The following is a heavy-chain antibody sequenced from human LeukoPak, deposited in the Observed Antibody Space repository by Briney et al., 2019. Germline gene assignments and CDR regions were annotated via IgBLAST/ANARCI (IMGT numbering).Heavy chain of an antibody. V-gene: IGHV3-9*01. CDR3: AKDKEMATIRRGYFDY. D-gene: IGHD5-24*01. CDR2: ISWNSGSI. J-gene: IGHJ4*02. CDR1: GFTFDDYA. Sequence: GGSLRLSCAASGFTFDDYAMHWVRQAPGKGLEWVSGISWNSGSIGYADSVKGRFTISGDNAKNSLYLQMNSLRAEDTALYYRAKDKEMATIRRGYFDYWGQGTLVTVSS.